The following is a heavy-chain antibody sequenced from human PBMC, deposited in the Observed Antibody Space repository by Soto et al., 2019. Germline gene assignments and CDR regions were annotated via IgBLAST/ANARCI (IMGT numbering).Heavy chain of an antibody. D-gene: IGHD3-16*02. Sequence: QVQLVESGGGVVQPGRSLRISCAASGVTFSSHGMHWARQAPGKGLEWVALISSAGSKEYYADSVKGRFTISRDNSKNTLYLKMNSLRAEDTAMYYCVKDDPVIAYWGQGTLVTVSS. J-gene: IGHJ4*02. CDR3: VKDDPVIAY. V-gene: IGHV3-30*18. CDR1: GVTFSSHG. CDR2: ISSAGSKE.